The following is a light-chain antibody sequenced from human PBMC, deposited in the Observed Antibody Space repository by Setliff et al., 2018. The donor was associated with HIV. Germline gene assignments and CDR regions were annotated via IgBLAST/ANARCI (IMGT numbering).Light chain of an antibody. Sequence: SALAQPPSASGSPGQSVTISCTGTSSDVGGYNYVSWYQHHPGKAPKLMIYEVTKRPSGVPDRFSASKSGNTASLTVSGLQAEDEADYYCSSYAGSNILYVFGTGTKVTVL. CDR2: EVT. CDR1: SSDVGGYNY. CDR3: SSYAGSNILYV. V-gene: IGLV2-8*01. J-gene: IGLJ1*01.